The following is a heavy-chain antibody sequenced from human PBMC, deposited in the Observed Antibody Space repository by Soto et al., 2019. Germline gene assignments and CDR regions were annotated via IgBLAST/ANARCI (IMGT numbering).Heavy chain of an antibody. CDR1: GGSISGGY. CDR3: ARDLWGYCGTDCYPLDV. J-gene: IGHJ6*02. D-gene: IGHD2-21*02. Sequence: TSQTLSLTCTVSGGSISGGYWSWIRQPPGKGLEWIGYMYNTGSTVYNPSFKSRVTISVDTSKNQFSLKLNSVTAADTAVYYCARDLWGYCGTDCYPLDVWGQGTTVT. V-gene: IGHV4-59*01. CDR2: MYNTGST.